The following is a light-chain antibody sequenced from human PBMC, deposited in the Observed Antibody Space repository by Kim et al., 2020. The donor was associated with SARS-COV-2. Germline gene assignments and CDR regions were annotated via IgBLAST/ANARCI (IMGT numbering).Light chain of an antibody. J-gene: IGLJ2*01. V-gene: IGLV1-51*01. CDR2: DSN. Sequence: KVTISCSGSTSNIGTNYVSWYQQLPGKAPKLLIYDSNERPSGIPDRFSASKSGTSATLGITGLQTGDEAVYYCGTWDSSLSAGVFGGGTQLTVL. CDR1: TSNIGTNY. CDR3: GTWDSSLSAGV.